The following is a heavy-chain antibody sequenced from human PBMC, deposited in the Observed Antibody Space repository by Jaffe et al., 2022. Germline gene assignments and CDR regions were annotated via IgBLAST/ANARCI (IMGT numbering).Heavy chain of an antibody. CDR2: IKSDRGEK. J-gene: IGHJ4*02. D-gene: IGHD3-10*01. Sequence: EVRLVESGGGLVQPGGSLRLSCAASGFTFSSYWMSWVRQTPGKGLEWVANIKSDRGEKYYVDSLKGRFIISRDNAKNSVYLQMNSLRVEDTAVYFCARDLNFEADYGSPGGYFDYWGQGTLVTVSS. CDR1: GFTFSSYW. V-gene: IGHV3-7*05. CDR3: ARDLNFEADYGSPGGYFDY.